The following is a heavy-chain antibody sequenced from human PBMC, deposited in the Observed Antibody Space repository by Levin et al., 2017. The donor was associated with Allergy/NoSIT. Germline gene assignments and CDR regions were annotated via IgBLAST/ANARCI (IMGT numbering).Heavy chain of an antibody. J-gene: IGHJ5*02. D-gene: IGHD6-19*01. Sequence: LSLTCAASGFTFSDYYMSWIRQAPGKGLEWVSYISSSGSTIYYADSVKGRFTISRDNAKNSLYLQMNSLRAEDTAVYYCAREGGQWLGHNWFDPWGQGTLVTVSS. V-gene: IGHV3-11*01. CDR2: ISSSGSTI. CDR3: AREGGQWLGHNWFDP. CDR1: GFTFSDYY.